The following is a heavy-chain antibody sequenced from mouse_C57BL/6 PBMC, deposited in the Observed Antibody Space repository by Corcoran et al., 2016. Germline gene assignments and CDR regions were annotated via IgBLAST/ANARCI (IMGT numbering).Heavy chain of an antibody. V-gene: IGHV9-3*01. Sequence: QIQLVQSGPELNKPGETVKISCQASGYTFTTYGMSWVKQAPGKGLKWMGWINTYSGVPTYADDFKGRFAFSLETSASTAYLQINNLKNEDTATYCCANPLITTVGHAMDDWGQGTSVTVSS. D-gene: IGHD1-1*01. CDR2: INTYSGVP. J-gene: IGHJ4*01. CDR3: ANPLITTVGHAMDD. CDR1: GYTFTTYG.